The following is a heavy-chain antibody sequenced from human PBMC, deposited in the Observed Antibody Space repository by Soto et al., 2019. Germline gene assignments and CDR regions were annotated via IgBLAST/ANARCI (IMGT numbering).Heavy chain of an antibody. CDR2: SIPIFGTA. CDR1: GGTFSSYA. CDR3: ASVLELHYYYGMDV. D-gene: IGHD1-7*01. Sequence: QVQLVQSGAEVKKPGSSVKVSCKASGGTFSSYAISWVRQAPGQGLEWMGGSIPIFGTADYAQKFLGRVKITADESTSTAYMELSSLRSEDTAVYYCASVLELHYYYGMDVWGQGTTVTVSS. V-gene: IGHV1-69*12. J-gene: IGHJ6*02.